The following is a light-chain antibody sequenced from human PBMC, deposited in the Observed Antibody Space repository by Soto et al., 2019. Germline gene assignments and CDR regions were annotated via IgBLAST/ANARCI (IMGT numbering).Light chain of an antibody. J-gene: IGKJ2*01. CDR2: AAS. Sequence: EIVMTQSPATLSVSPGGRVTLSCRASQSVGSDLAWYQQKPGQAPRLLIFAASARATGIPARFSGSGSGTEFTLTLSSLQSEDFALYYCQHSNNWPPEYTFGQGTKLEIK. CDR3: QHSNNWPPEYT. CDR1: QSVGSD. V-gene: IGKV3-15*01.